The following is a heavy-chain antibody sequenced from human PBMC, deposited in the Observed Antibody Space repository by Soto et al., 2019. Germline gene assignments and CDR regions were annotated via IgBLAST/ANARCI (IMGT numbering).Heavy chain of an antibody. CDR2: IIPIFGTA. Sequence: SVKVSCKASGGTFSSYAISWVRQAPGQGLEWMGGIIPIFGTANYAQKYQGRVTITADESTSTAYMELSSLRSEDTAVYYCARRQDYEGAFDIWGQGTMVTVSS. D-gene: IGHD4-17*01. CDR3: ARRQDYEGAFDI. CDR1: GGTFSSYA. J-gene: IGHJ3*02. V-gene: IGHV1-69*13.